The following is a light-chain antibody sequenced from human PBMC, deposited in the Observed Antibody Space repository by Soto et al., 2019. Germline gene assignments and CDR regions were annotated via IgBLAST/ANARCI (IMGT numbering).Light chain of an antibody. CDR3: SSYTSSSPPHIV. CDR1: SSDVGGYNY. V-gene: IGLV2-14*01. J-gene: IGLJ1*01. CDR2: EVS. Sequence: QSALTQPASVSGSPGQSITISCTGTSSDVGGYNYVSWYQQHPGKAPKLMIYEVSNRPSGVSNRFSGSKSGNTASLTISGLQAEDEADYYCSSYTSSSPPHIVFGTGTKLTVL.